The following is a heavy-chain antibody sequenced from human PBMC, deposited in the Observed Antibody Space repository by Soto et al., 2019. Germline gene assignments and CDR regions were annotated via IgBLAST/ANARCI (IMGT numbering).Heavy chain of an antibody. V-gene: IGHV4-34*01. CDR2: INHSGST. J-gene: IGHJ6*02. Sequence: SETLSLTCAVYGGSFSGYYWSWIRQPPGKGLEWIGEINHSGSTNYNPSLKSRVTISVDTSKNQFSLKLSSVTAADTALYYCARQCIAAAGTVYGMDVWGQGTTVTVSS. CDR3: ARQCIAAAGTVYGMDV. D-gene: IGHD6-13*01. CDR1: GGSFSGYY.